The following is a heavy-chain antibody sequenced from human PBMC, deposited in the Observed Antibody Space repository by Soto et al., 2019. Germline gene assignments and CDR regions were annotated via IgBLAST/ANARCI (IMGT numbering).Heavy chain of an antibody. Sequence: PSETLSLTCTVSGGSISSGGYYWSWIRQHPGKGLEWIGYIYYSGSTYYNPSLKSRVTISVDTSKNQFSLKLSSVTAADTAVYYCARENYGSGSQGAYYGMDVWGQGTTVTVSS. CDR2: IYYSGST. CDR3: ARENYGSGSQGAYYGMDV. D-gene: IGHD3-10*01. J-gene: IGHJ6*02. CDR1: GGSISSGGYY. V-gene: IGHV4-31*03.